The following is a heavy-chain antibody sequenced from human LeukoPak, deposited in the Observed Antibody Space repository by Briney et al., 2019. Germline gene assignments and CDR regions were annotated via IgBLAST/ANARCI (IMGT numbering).Heavy chain of an antibody. Sequence: PSETLSLTCTVSGGSISSSYWSWIRQPPGKGLEWIGYIHYSGSTTYNPSLKSRVTISVDTSKNQFSLKLSSVTAADTAVYYCAREDYDILTGYYPLNWFDPWGQGTLVTVSS. CDR1: GGSISSSY. V-gene: IGHV4-59*12. CDR2: IHYSGST. D-gene: IGHD3-9*01. CDR3: AREDYDILTGYYPLNWFDP. J-gene: IGHJ5*02.